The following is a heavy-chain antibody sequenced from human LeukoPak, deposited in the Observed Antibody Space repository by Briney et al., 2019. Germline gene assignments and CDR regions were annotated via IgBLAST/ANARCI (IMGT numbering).Heavy chain of an antibody. Sequence: PGGSLRLSCAPSGCAFSNYAINWVRQAPGKGLEWVSSISGSGDNKYYLDSVKGRFTISRDNSKNTLYLQMNSLRAEDTAVYYCATVKGGGGSYLFDDWGQGTLVTVSS. CDR1: GCAFSNYA. CDR2: ISGSGDNK. J-gene: IGHJ4*02. CDR3: ATVKGGGGSYLFDD. D-gene: IGHD2-15*01. V-gene: IGHV3-23*01.